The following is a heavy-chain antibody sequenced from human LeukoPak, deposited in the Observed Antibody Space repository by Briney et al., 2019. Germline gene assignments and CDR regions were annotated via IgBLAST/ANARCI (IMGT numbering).Heavy chain of an antibody. V-gene: IGHV3-11*04. D-gene: IGHD3-22*01. J-gene: IGHJ4*02. CDR1: GFIFSDYY. Sequence: GGSLRLSCAASGFIFSDYYMSWIRQAPGKGLEWVSYISSGGSTIYYADSVKGRFTISRDNAKNSLYLQMNSLRAEDTAVYYCARVILYDRIFDYWGQGTLVTVSS. CDR3: ARVILYDRIFDY. CDR2: ISSGGSTI.